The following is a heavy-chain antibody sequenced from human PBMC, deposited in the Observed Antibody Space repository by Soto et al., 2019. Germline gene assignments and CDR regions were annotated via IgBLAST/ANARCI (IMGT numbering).Heavy chain of an antibody. D-gene: IGHD5-18*01. CDR3: ARGIQYRYGMDV. J-gene: IGHJ6*02. CDR2: INGGGSGI. Sequence: QPGGSLRLSCAASGFTFSNYYMNWIRQAPGKGLEWVSRINGGGSGIFYADSVRGRFAISRDNAENTVYLQMNSLRAEDTAVYYCARGIQYRYGMDVWGQGTTVTVSS. CDR1: GFTFSNYY. V-gene: IGHV3-74*01.